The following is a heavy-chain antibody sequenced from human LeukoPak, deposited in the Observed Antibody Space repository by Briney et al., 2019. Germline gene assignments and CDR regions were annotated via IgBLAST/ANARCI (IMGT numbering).Heavy chain of an antibody. Sequence: GGSLRLSCAASGFTVSSNYMGWVRQAPGKGLEWVSVIYSGGSTYYADSVKGRFTISKDDAKNTVYLQMNSLRAEDTAVYYCVSFYETYWGRGTLVTVSS. J-gene: IGHJ4*02. CDR3: VSFYETY. D-gene: IGHD2/OR15-2a*01. V-gene: IGHV3-53*01. CDR1: GFTVSSNY. CDR2: IYSGGST.